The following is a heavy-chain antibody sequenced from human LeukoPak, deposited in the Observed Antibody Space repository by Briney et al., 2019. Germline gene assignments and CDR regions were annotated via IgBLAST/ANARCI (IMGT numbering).Heavy chain of an antibody. D-gene: IGHD4-17*01. J-gene: IGHJ4*02. CDR1: GFTFSGSA. V-gene: IGHV3-7*02. CDR3: ARGPGYGDRLDFFGF. Sequence: PGGSLKLSCAASGFTFSGSAMHWVRQASGKGLEWVSSIKKDASEKDYVDSVKGRFSISRDNAKNSLYLQMNSLRVEDTAVYYCARGPGYGDRLDFFGFWGQGTLVTVSS. CDR2: IKKDASEK.